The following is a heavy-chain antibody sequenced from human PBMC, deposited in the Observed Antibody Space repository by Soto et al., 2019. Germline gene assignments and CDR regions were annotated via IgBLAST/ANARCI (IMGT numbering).Heavy chain of an antibody. D-gene: IGHD1-20*01. CDR1: GYTFTPYT. J-gene: IGHJ3*01. CDR3: SRGGYNWNPGAFDL. Sequence: QVRLVQSGAGVKQPGASVKVSCKASGYTFTPYTMQWVRQAPGQSLEWMGWINGDNGNTKYSQKFQGRVTITRDTSATTAYMELSSLRFEDTAVYYCSRGGYNWNPGAFDLWGQGTMVTVSS. CDR2: INGDNGNT. V-gene: IGHV1-3*01.